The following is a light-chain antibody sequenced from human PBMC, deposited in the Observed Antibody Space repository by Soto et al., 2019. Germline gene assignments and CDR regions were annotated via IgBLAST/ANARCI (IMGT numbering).Light chain of an antibody. CDR1: QGISSA. V-gene: IGKV1D-13*01. Sequence: AIQLTQSPSSLSASVGDRVTITCRASQGISSALAWYQQKPGKAPKLLIYDASSLESGVPSRFSGSGSGTDFTLTISSLQPEDFAVYYCQQRSNWPPIFTFGPGTKVDIK. CDR2: DAS. CDR3: QQRSNWPPIFT. J-gene: IGKJ3*01.